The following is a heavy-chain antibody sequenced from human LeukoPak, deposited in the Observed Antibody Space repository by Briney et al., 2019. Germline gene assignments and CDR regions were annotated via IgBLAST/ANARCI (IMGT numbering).Heavy chain of an antibody. CDR2: INPKNDNT. CDR1: GYTFNAYF. D-gene: IGHD4-17*01. V-gene: IGHV1-2*02. J-gene: IGHJ4*02. Sequence: ASVKVSCKPSGYTFNAYFIHWMRQAPGQGLEWMAWINPKNDNTRYAQKFQGRVTLTRDTSISTLYMDLSGLTSDDTAVYYCARGPSSGDFDFWGQGTLVTVSS. CDR3: ARGPSSGDFDF.